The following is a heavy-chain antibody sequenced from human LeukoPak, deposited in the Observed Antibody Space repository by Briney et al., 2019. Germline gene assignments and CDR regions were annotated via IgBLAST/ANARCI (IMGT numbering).Heavy chain of an antibody. J-gene: IGHJ4*02. CDR1: GFTFSSYA. CDR3: ARGRTIFGVVIIPAFDY. D-gene: IGHD3-3*01. CDR2: ISYDGSNK. V-gene: IGHV3-30*01. Sequence: GGSLRLSCAASGFTFSSYAMHWVRQAPGKGLEGVAVISYDGSNKYYADSVKGRFTISRDNSKNTLYLQMNSLRAEDTAVYYCARGRTIFGVVIIPAFDYWGQGTLVTVSS.